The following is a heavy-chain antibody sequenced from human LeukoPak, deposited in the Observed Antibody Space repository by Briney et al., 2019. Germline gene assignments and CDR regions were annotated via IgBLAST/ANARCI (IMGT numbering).Heavy chain of an antibody. J-gene: IGHJ6*03. D-gene: IGHD2-8*02. V-gene: IGHV1-69*06. CDR2: IIPIFGTA. CDR1: GGTFSSYA. CDR3: ATGFFETGGWNHYYYYMDV. Sequence: SVKVSCKASGGTFSSYAISWVRQAPGQGLEWMGGIIPIFGTANYVQKFQGRVTITADKSTRTAYMEMSSLRSEDTAVYYCATGFFETGGWNHYYYYMDVWGKGTTVTVSS.